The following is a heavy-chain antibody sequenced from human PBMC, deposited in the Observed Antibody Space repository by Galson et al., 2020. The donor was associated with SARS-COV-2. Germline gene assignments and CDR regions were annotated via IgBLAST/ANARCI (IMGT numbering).Heavy chain of an antibody. D-gene: IGHD5-18*01. CDR2: IYSGGST. CDR1: GFTVSSTY. CDR3: ARQYIDAFDM. V-gene: IGHV3-53*01. Sequence: GESLKISCAASGFTVSSTYMSWVRQAPGKGLEWVSVIYSGGSTYYADSVKGRFTISRDNSKNTLYLQMNSLRAEDTAVYYCARQYIDAFDMWGQGTRVTVSS. J-gene: IGHJ3*02.